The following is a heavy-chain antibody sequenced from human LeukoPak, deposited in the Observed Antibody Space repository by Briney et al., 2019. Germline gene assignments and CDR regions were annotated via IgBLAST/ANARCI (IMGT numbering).Heavy chain of an antibody. D-gene: IGHD1-14*01. Sequence: PGGSLRLSCAASGFKFSNYWMSWVRHVPGKGLEWVANINQDGGVQQYVDSVRGRFTISRDNAKNSLYLHLNSLRAEDTAVYYCTRLQRDRPDVYWGQGTLVTVSS. CDR1: GFKFSNYW. J-gene: IGHJ4*02. V-gene: IGHV3-7*01. CDR3: TRLQRDRPDVY. CDR2: INQDGGVQ.